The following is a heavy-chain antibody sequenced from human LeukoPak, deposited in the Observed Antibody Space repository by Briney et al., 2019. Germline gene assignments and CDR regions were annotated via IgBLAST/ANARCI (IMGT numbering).Heavy chain of an antibody. Sequence: SETLSLTCAVYGRSFSGYYWSWVRQPPGKGLEWMGEVNHSGRTSYNPSLKSRVTISADTSKNQFSLRMTSLTAADTAVYYCASSFLSPYSPDYWGQGTLVTVSS. CDR2: VNHSGRT. J-gene: IGHJ4*02. D-gene: IGHD5-12*01. CDR1: GRSFSGYY. CDR3: ASSFLSPYSPDY. V-gene: IGHV4-34*01.